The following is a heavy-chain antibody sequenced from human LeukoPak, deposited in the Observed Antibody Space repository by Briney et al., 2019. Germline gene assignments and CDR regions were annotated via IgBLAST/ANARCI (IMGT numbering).Heavy chain of an antibody. J-gene: IGHJ4*02. D-gene: IGHD2-15*01. Sequence: GESLKISCKGSGYSFTTYWIGWVRQMPGKGLEWRGIFYPADSDIRYSPSFQGQVTISADKSINTAYLQWGSLKASDTAMYYCARPCSGGTCFSDSWGQGTLVTVSS. CDR3: ARPCSGGTCFSDS. V-gene: IGHV5-51*01. CDR2: FYPADSDI. CDR1: GYSFTTYW.